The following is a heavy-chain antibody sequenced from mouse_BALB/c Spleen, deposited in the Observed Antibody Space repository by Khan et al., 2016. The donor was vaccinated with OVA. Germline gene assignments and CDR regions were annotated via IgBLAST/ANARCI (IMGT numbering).Heavy chain of an antibody. D-gene: IGHD3-2*02. CDR3: AREEALYYFGY. CDR1: GYIFTNYW. J-gene: IGHJ2*01. CDR2: IYPGTDNS. Sequence: QVQLQQSGAELVRPGASVKLSCKTSGYIFTNYWIHWVKQRSGQGLEWIARIYPGTDNSYYNEKLKDRATLTADKSSSTVYMQLSSLKSEDSAVYFSAREEALYYFGYWGQGTTLTVSS. V-gene: IGHV1-76*01.